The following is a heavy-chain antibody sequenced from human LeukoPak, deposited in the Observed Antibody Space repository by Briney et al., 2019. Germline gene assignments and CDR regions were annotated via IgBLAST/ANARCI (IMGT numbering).Heavy chain of an antibody. Sequence: GEPLNISCKGSGYTFTSYWIGWVRQMPGKGLEWMGIIYPGDSDTRYIPSFQGQVTISADKSISTAYLQWSSLKASDTAMYYCARPYSSGYYYFDYWGQGTLVTVSS. CDR1: GYTFTSYW. CDR2: IYPGDSDT. CDR3: ARPYSSGYYYFDY. D-gene: IGHD3-22*01. V-gene: IGHV5-51*01. J-gene: IGHJ4*02.